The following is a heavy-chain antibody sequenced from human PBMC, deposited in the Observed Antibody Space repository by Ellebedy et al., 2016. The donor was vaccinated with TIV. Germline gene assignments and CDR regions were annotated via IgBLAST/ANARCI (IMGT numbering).Heavy chain of an antibody. D-gene: IGHD5-24*01. V-gene: IGHV3-74*01. CDR3: VRDER. J-gene: IGHJ3*01. CDR2: ISSDGSIT. Sequence: GGSLRLSXVGSGFTFSSRWMHWVRQAPGKGLVWVSRISSDGSITNYADSVKGRFTISRDNTKNSLYLQMNSLRAEDTAIYYCVRDERWGQGTMVTVSS. CDR1: GFTFSSRW.